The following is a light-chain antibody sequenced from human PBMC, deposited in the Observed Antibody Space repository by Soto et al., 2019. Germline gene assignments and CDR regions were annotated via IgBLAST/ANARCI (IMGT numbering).Light chain of an antibody. V-gene: IGKV3-15*01. J-gene: IGKJ1*01. Sequence: EIALTQSPATLSVSPVERATLSCRASQSVSSNLAWYLQKPGQAPRLLIYGASTRATGIPARFSGSGSGTEFTLTISSLQSEDFAVYYCQQYNNWPQTFGQGTKVDIK. CDR2: GAS. CDR1: QSVSSN. CDR3: QQYNNWPQT.